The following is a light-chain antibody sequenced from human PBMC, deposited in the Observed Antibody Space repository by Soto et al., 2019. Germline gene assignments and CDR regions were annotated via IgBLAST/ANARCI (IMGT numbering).Light chain of an antibody. J-gene: IGKJ3*01. CDR2: GAS. CDR3: HQRSNWPPFT. V-gene: IGKV3-11*01. CDR1: QSVSTY. Sequence: EVVLTQSPATLSLSPGERATLSCRASQSVSTYLAWYQQKPGQPPRLLIYGASNRATGTPARFSGSGSGTDFTLTISSLEPEDLAVYYCHQRSNWPPFTFGPGTKVEIK.